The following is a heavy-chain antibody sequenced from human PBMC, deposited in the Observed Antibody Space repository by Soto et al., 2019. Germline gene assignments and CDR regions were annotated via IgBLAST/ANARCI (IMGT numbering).Heavy chain of an antibody. CDR1: GYTFTSYG. V-gene: IGHV1-18*01. D-gene: IGHD5-18*01. J-gene: IGHJ4*02. CDR3: AREWFSYGPPGY. Sequence: ASVKVSCKASGYTFTSYGISWVRQAPGQGLEWMGWISAYNGNTNYAQKLQGRVTMTRDTSTSTAYMELRSLRSEDTAVYYCAREWFSYGPPGYWGQGTLVTVSS. CDR2: ISAYNGNT.